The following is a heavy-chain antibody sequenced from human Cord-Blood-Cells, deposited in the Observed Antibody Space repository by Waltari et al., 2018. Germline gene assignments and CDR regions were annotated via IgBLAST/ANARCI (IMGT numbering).Heavy chain of an antibody. CDR3: ARGPVPRYSSSSPWFDP. D-gene: IGHD6-6*01. Sequence: QVQLQESGPGLVKPSETLSLTCTVSGGSISSYYWSWIRQPPGKGLEWIGYIYYSGSTNQNPSLKSRVTISVDTSKNQFSLKLSSVTAADTAVYYCARGPVPRYSSSSPWFDPWGQGTLVTVSS. CDR2: IYYSGST. V-gene: IGHV4-59*01. CDR1: GGSISSYY. J-gene: IGHJ5*02.